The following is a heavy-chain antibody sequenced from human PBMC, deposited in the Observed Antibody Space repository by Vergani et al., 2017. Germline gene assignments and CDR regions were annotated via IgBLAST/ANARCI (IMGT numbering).Heavy chain of an antibody. V-gene: IGHV3-23*04. Sequence: VQLVESGGGLVKPGGSLRLSCAASGFTFSSYAMSWVRQAPGKGLEWVSAISGSGGSTYYADSVKGRFTISRDNSKNTLYLQMNSLRAEDTAVYYCARGVVDTAMVSRGFDYWGQGTLVTVSS. CDR3: ARGVVDTAMVSRGFDY. CDR2: ISGSGGST. CDR1: GFTFSSYA. D-gene: IGHD5-18*01. J-gene: IGHJ4*02.